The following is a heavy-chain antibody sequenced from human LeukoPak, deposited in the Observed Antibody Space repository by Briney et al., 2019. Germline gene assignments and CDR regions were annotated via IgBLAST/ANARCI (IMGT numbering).Heavy chain of an antibody. V-gene: IGHV3-23*01. CDR2: ISGNTGLVT. CDR3: AKPPPDSSSWHFDY. J-gene: IGHJ4*02. Sequence: GGSLRLSCAASGFTFSTYAMSWVRQAPGKGLEWVSTISGNTGLVTYYADSVKGRFTISRDNSKNTVYLQMNSLRVEDTAVYYCAKPPPDSSSWHFDYWGQGTLVTVSS. CDR1: GFTFSTYA. D-gene: IGHD6-13*01.